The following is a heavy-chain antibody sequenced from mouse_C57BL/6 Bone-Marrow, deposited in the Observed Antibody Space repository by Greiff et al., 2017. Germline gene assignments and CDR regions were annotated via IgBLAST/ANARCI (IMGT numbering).Heavy chain of an antibody. CDR2: IDPENGDT. D-gene: IGHD2-4*01. CDR3: TTHYDYDEGYAMDY. CDR1: GFNIKDDY. Sequence: EVMLVESGAELVRPGASVKLSCTASGFNIKDDYMHWVKQRPEQGLEWIGWIDPENGDTEYASKFQGKATITADTSSNTAYLQLSSLTSEDTAVYYCTTHYDYDEGYAMDYWGQGTSVTVSS. J-gene: IGHJ4*01. V-gene: IGHV14-4*01.